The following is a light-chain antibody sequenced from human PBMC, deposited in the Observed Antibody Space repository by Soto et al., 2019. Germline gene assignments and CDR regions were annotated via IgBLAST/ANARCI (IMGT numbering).Light chain of an antibody. Sequence: DIVLTQSPGTLSLSPGERATLSCRASQSISSDSLGWFQQKPGQPPRLLIYATPIRATGIPDRFSGSGSGTDFTLTISRLEPEDFAVYFCQHNTFGQGTKLEI. CDR1: QSISSDS. V-gene: IGKV3-20*01. J-gene: IGKJ2*01. CDR2: ATP. CDR3: QHNT.